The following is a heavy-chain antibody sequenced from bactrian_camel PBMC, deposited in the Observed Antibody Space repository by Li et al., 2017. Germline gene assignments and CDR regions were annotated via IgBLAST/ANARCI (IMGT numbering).Heavy chain of an antibody. Sequence: QLVESGGSLVQPGGSLRLSCAASGFTFSNYNMAWVRQAPGVGLEWVSGISTGAGNTFYSDSAKGRFTISRDNAKNTLYLQMNHLKTEDTAVYYCAATDGWVPSSLGQGTQVTVS. CDR2: ISTGAGNT. V-gene: IGHV3S28*01. CDR1: GFTFSNYN. J-gene: IGHJ4*01. D-gene: IGHD5*01.